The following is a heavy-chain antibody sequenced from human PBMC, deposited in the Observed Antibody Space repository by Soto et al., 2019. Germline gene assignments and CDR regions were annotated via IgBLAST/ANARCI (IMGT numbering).Heavy chain of an antibody. CDR3: ARDPGTSYYDSSGYFFDH. V-gene: IGHV1-18*01. Sequence: ASVKVSFKASGYTFTNYRISWVRLAPGQGLEWMGWISSYNGNTNYAQKFQGRVTMTTDTSTSTAYMELRSLRSDDTAVYYCARDPGTSYYDSSGYFFDHWGQGTLVTVSS. J-gene: IGHJ4*02. D-gene: IGHD3-22*01. CDR1: GYTFTNYR. CDR2: ISSYNGNT.